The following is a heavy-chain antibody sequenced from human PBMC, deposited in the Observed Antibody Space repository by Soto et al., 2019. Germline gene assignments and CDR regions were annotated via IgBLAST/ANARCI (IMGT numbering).Heavy chain of an antibody. J-gene: IGHJ4*02. CDR1: GYTFSNYD. CDR2: VNPNNGDT. Sequence: QVQLVQSGAELKKPGASVKVSCKASGYTFSNYDMNWVRQATGQGPEWIGWVNPNNGDTGYAQKFQGRVTLTTAISTTPAYMELPSMRSEDTAIYYCPKVSRKGSAIDFDYWGQGTLITVSS. D-gene: IGHD3-10*01. CDR3: PKVSRKGSAIDFDY. V-gene: IGHV1-8*01.